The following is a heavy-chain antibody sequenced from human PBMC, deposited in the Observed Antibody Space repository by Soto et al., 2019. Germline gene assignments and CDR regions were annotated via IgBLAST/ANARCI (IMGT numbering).Heavy chain of an antibody. CDR3: ARIERRTNWFDP. J-gene: IGHJ5*02. V-gene: IGHV2-70*01. Sequence: SGPTLVNPTQTLTLTCTFSGFSLSTSGMCVSWIRQPPGKAMEWPALIDWDDDKYYSTSLKTRLTISKDTSKNQVVLTMTNMDPVDTATYYCARIERRTNWFDPWGQGTLVTVSS. CDR2: IDWDDDK. CDR1: GFSLSTSGMC.